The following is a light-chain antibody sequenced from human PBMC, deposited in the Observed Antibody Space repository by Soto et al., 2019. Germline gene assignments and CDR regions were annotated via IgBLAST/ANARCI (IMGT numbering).Light chain of an antibody. J-gene: IGKJ2*01. CDR2: GAS. Sequence: EIVMTQSPATLSVSPGARATLSCRASQSVTSNLAWYQQKPGQGPRLVIYGASTRATGIPDRFSGSGYGTEFTLTISSLQSEDFGVYYCQQYDNWPPRYTFGQGTKLEIK. CDR3: QQYDNWPPRYT. CDR1: QSVTSN. V-gene: IGKV3-15*01.